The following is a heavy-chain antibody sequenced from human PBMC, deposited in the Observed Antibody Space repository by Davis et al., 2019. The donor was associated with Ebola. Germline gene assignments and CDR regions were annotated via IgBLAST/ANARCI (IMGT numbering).Heavy chain of an antibody. CDR3: AKDLAYGSGNYNAYLAQ. CDR2: IWYDGSTK. J-gene: IGHJ4*02. D-gene: IGHD3-10*01. CDR1: GFSFSTYG. Sequence: GESLKISCTASGFSFSTYGMHWVRPAPGTGLEWVADIWYDGSTKHCRDSVKGRFTISRDNSKNTLYLQMDSLRAEDTALYHCAKDLAYGSGNYNAYLAQWGQGTLVTVSS. V-gene: IGHV3-33*06.